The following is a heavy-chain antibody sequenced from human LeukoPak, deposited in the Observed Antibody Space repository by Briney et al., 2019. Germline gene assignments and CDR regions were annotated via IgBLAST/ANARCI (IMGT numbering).Heavy chain of an antibody. CDR1: GYTFTGYY. V-gene: IGHV1-2*06. CDR2: INPNSGGT. J-gene: IGHJ6*02. CDR3: AREKVRQSGMDV. D-gene: IGHD2-2*01. Sequence: AASVKVSCKASGYTFTGYYMHWVRQAPGQGLEWMGRINPNSGGTNYAQKFQGRVTMTRGTSISTAYMELSRLRSDDTAVYYCAREKVRQSGMDVWGQGTTVTVSS.